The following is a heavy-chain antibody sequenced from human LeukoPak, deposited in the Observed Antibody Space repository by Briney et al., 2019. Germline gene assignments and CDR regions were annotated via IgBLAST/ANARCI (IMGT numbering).Heavy chain of an antibody. V-gene: IGHV1-69*05. CDR2: IIPIFGTA. J-gene: IGHJ6*03. CDR1: GGTFSSYA. CDR3: ARSPYRKDIVVVPAAMLESYYYMDV. Sequence: GASVKVSCKASGGTFSSYAISWVRQAPGQGLEWMGGIIPIFGTANYAQKFQGRVTITTDESTSTAYMELSSLRSEDTAVYYCARSPYRKDIVVVPAAMLESYYYMDVWGKGTTVTVSS. D-gene: IGHD2-2*01.